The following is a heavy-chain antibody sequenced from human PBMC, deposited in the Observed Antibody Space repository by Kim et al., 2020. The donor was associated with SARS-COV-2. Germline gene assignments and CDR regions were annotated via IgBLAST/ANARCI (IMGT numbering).Heavy chain of an antibody. D-gene: IGHD3-16*01. CDR2: VHRSGNT. CDR3: ARHLGGDVVAPPDEY. CDR1: GFYITSGHY. J-gene: IGHJ4*02. V-gene: IGHV4-38-2*01. Sequence: SETLSLTCSVSGFYITSGHYWGWVRQSPGKGLEWIGAVHRSGNTYYNPSLRSRVTISLDTSKNQFSLQLTSVTAADTAIYFCARHLGGDVVAPPDEYWGQGALVSVSS.